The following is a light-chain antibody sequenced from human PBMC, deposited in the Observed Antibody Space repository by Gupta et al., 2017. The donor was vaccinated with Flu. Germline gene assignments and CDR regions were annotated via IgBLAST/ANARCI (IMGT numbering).Light chain of an antibody. J-gene: IGLJ3*02. Sequence: QSALTQPRSVSGSPGQSVTISCTGSSSDVINYNYVSWYQHHPGKAPKLMFYSVTMRPSGVPDRFSGSKSGNTASLTISGLQADDEADYYCCSHAGSNKWVFGGGTKLTVL. CDR3: CSHAGSNKWV. CDR1: SSDVINYNY. CDR2: SVT. V-gene: IGLV2-11*01.